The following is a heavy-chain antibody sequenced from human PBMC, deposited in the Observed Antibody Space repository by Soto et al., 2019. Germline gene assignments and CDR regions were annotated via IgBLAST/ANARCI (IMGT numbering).Heavy chain of an antibody. J-gene: IGHJ5*02. D-gene: IGHD2-2*01. CDR2: ISYDGSNK. CDR1: GFTFSSYD. CDR3: AKGRYQLPPNWFDP. V-gene: IGHV3-30*18. Sequence: GGSLRLSCAASGFTFSSYDMHWVRQAPGKGLEWVAVISYDGSNKYYADSVKGRFTISRDNSKNTLYLQMNSLRAEDTAVYYCAKGRYQLPPNWFDPWGKGTLVTVS.